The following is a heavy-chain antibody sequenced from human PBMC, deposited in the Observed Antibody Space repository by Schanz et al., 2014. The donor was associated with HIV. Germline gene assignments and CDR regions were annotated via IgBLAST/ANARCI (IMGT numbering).Heavy chain of an antibody. CDR3: AKGIMGATEYYYGMDV. Sequence: EVQLMESGGGLVQPCRSLRLSCAASGFSLEDYAMHWVRQAPGKGLEWVSGISWNRGRLGYGDAVKGRFTVSRDNANNFLYLQMNDLRVEDTAVYYCAKGIMGATEYYYGMDVWGQGTTVIVSS. V-gene: IGHV3-9*01. CDR1: GFSLEDYA. J-gene: IGHJ6*02. CDR2: ISWNRGRL. D-gene: IGHD1-26*01.